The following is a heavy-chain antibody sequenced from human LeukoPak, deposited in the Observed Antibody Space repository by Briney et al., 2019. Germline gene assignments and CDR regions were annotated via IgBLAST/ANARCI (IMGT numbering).Heavy chain of an antibody. Sequence: ASVKVSCKASGYTFTSYGISWVRQAPGQGLEWMGWISAYNGNTNYAQKLQERVTMTTDTSTSTAYMELRSLRPDDTAIYYCARDLLTTMLRGIVYPFDIWGQGTMVTVSS. CDR3: ARDLLTTMLRGIVYPFDI. J-gene: IGHJ3*02. V-gene: IGHV1-18*01. CDR1: GYTFTSYG. CDR2: ISAYNGNT. D-gene: IGHD3-10*01.